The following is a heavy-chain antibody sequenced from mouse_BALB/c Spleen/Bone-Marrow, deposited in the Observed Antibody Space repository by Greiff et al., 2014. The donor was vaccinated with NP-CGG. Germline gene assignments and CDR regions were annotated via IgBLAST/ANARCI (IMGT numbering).Heavy chain of an antibody. CDR2: ISDGGGYT. CDR3: ARSGERYGAMDY. CDR1: GFTFSDYY. Sequence: DVHLVESGGGLVKPGGSLKLSCAASGFTFSDYYMYWVRQTPEKRLEWVATISDGGGYTYYPDSVWGRFTISRDNAKNNLYLQMSGLKSEDTAMYYCARSGERYGAMDYWGQGTSVNVFS. V-gene: IGHV5-4*02. D-gene: IGHD2-10*02. J-gene: IGHJ4*01.